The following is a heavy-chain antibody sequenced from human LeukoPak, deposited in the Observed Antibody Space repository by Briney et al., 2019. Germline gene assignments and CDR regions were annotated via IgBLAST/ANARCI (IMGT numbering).Heavy chain of an antibody. CDR2: ISSTSSYI. J-gene: IGHJ4*02. Sequence: GGSLRLSCGASGFTFSTYTMTWVRQAPGKGLEWVSSISSTSSYIYYAASVKGRFTISRDNAKNSLSLQMNSLRAEDTAVYYCARAPPYGDYERGADYRGQGTLVTVSS. CDR1: GFTFSTYT. CDR3: ARAPPYGDYERGADY. D-gene: IGHD4-17*01. V-gene: IGHV3-21*01.